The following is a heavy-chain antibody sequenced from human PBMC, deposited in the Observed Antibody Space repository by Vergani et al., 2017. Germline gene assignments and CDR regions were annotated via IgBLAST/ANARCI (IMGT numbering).Heavy chain of an antibody. J-gene: IGHJ2*01. CDR1: GGTFSSYA. CDR3: AIAYGGADCYSYRYFDL. Sequence: QVQLVQSGAEVKKPGSWVKVSCKASGGTFSSYAISWVRQAPGQGLEWMGGIIPIFGTANYAQKFQGRVTITADESTSTAYMELSSLRSEDTAVYYCAIAYGGADCYSYRYFDLWGRGTLVTVSS. D-gene: IGHD2-21*02. CDR2: IIPIFGTA. V-gene: IGHV1-69*12.